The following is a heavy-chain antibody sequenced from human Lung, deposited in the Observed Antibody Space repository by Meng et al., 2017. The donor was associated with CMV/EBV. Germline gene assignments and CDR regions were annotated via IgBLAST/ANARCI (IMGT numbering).Heavy chain of an antibody. CDR3: ARDYLSYSSSSSMDA. CDR1: GFPFSSYT. Sequence: GESLKISCAASGFPFSSYTMHWVRQAPGKGLEWVAIISYDGSSMNYADSVKGRFTVSRDNPKNTLYLEMTNLGAEDTAIYYCARDYLSYSSSSSMDAWGQGXMVTVSS. V-gene: IGHV3-30*04. J-gene: IGHJ6*02. D-gene: IGHD6-6*01. CDR2: ISYDGSSM.